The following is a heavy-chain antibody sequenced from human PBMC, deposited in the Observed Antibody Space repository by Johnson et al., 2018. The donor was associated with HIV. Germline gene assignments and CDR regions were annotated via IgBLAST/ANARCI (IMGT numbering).Heavy chain of an antibody. J-gene: IGHJ3*02. V-gene: IGHV3-30*02. Sequence: QMQLVESGGGVVQPGGSLRLSCAASGFTFSNYGMHWVRQAPGKGLEWVAFIRYDGDITYYVDSVKGRFTSSRDNSKNTLYLQMNSLRTEDTAMYYCAKGQSSRYPKDAFDIWGRGTIVTISS. CDR3: AKGQSSRYPKDAFDI. D-gene: IGHD3-22*01. CDR1: GFTFSNYG. CDR2: IRYDGDIT.